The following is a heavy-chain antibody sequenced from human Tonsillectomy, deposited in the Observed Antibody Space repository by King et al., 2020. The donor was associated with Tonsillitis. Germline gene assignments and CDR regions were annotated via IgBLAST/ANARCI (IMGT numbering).Heavy chain of an antibody. CDR1: GYTFTGYY. J-gene: IGHJ5*02. D-gene: IGHD1-26*01. V-gene: IGHV1-2*02. CDR2: INPNSGGT. CDR3: AMPLVKWGNWFDP. Sequence: VQLVESGAEVKKPGASVKVSCKASGYTFTGYYMHWVRQAPGQGLEWMGWINPNSGGTNYAQKFQGRVTMTRDTSISTAYMELSRLRSDDTAVYYCAMPLVKWGNWFDPWGQGTLVTVSS.